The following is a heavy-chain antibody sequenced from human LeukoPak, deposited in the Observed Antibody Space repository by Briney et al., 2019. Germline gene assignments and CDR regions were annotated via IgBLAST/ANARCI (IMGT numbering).Heavy chain of an antibody. D-gene: IGHD3-10*01. Sequence: SGGSLRLSCAASGFTFSSYAMHWVRQAPGKGLEWVAVISYDGSNKYYADSVKGRFTIPRDNSKNTLYLQMNSLRAEDTAVYYCAKGSGSYNYYYYGMDVWGQGTTVTVSS. CDR1: GFTFSSYA. CDR3: AKGSGSYNYYYYGMDV. CDR2: ISYDGSNK. V-gene: IGHV3-30*04. J-gene: IGHJ6*02.